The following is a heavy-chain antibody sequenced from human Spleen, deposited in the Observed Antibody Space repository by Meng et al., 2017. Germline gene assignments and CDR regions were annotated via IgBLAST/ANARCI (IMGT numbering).Heavy chain of an antibody. Sequence: SVKVSCKASGGTFSSYTISWVRQAPGQGLEWMGRIIPILGIANYAQKSQGRVTITADKSTSTAYMELSSLRSEDTAVYYCARTGGSYYGDYWGQGTLVTVSS. D-gene: IGHD1-26*01. CDR3: ARTGGSYYGDY. CDR1: GGTFSSYT. CDR2: IIPILGIA. J-gene: IGHJ4*02. V-gene: IGHV1-69*02.